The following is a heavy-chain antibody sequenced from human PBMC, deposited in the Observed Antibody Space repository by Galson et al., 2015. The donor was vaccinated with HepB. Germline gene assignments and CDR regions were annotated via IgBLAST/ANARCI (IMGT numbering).Heavy chain of an antibody. V-gene: IGHV3-9*02. J-gene: IGHJ4*02. CDR3: TKDVLPGGLDY. CDR1: GSSPNDHA. Sequence: SLRLSCAASGSSPNDHAMHWSRQAPGQGLEWVSGITWSSNRAAYADSVRGRFTVSRDNTKNSLYLQMNSLRVKDTALYYCTKDVLPGGLDYWGQGSLVTVSS. D-gene: IGHD3-16*01. CDR2: ITWSSNRA.